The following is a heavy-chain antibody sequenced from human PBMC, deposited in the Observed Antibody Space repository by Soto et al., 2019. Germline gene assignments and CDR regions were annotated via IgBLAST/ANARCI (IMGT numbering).Heavy chain of an antibody. J-gene: IGHJ6*02. CDR2: MNPNSGNT. CDR1: GYTFTSYD. CDR3: ARGPVGVVKRGHGMDV. D-gene: IGHD2-2*01. Sequence: ASVKVSCKASGYTFTSYDINWVRQATGQGLEWMGWMNPNSGNTGYAQKFQGRVTMTRNTSISTAYMEPSSLRSEETAVYYCARGPVGVVKRGHGMDVWGQGTTVTVSS. V-gene: IGHV1-8*01.